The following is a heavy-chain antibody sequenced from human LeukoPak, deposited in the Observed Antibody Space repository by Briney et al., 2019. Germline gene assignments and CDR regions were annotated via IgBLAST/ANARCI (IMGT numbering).Heavy chain of an antibody. V-gene: IGHV4-34*01. CDR3: ARLTTPDP. J-gene: IGHJ5*02. Sequence: SETLSLTCAVYGGSSSGYYWSWIRQPPGKGLEWIGEINHSGSTNYNPSLKSRVTISVDTSKNQFSLKLSSVTAADTAVYYCARLTTPDPWGQGTLVTVSS. CDR1: GGSSSGYY. D-gene: IGHD4/OR15-4a*01. CDR2: INHSGST.